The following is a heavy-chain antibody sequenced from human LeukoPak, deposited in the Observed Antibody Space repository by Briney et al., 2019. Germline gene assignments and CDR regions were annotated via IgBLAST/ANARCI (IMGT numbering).Heavy chain of an antibody. Sequence: SETLSLTCTVSGGSISSYYWSWIRQPPGKGLEWIGYIYYSGSTNYTPSLKSRVTISVDTSKNQFSLKLSSVTAADTAVYYCARLGYSSGDYWGQGTLVTVSS. CDR3: ARLGYSSGDY. CDR2: IYYSGST. V-gene: IGHV4-59*08. D-gene: IGHD6-19*01. J-gene: IGHJ4*02. CDR1: GGSISSYY.